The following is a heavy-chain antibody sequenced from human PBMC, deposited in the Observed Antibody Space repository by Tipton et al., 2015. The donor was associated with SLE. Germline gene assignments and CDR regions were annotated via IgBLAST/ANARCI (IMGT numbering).Heavy chain of an antibody. CDR1: GFTVSSNY. Sequence: SLRLSCAASGFTVSSNYMSWVRQAPGKGLEWVSVIYSGGSTYYADSVKGRFTISRGNSKNTLYLQMNSLRAEDTAVYYCAGTWELTGFDYWGQGTLVTVSS. V-gene: IGHV3-53*01. CDR2: IYSGGST. D-gene: IGHD1-26*01. J-gene: IGHJ4*02. CDR3: AGTWELTGFDY.